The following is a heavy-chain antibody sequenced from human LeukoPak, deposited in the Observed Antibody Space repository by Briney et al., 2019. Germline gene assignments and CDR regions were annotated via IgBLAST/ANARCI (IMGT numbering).Heavy chain of an antibody. Sequence: GGSLRLSCAASGFTFSTYAIHWVRQAPGKGLEWVSSITSTSSYIYYADSVKGRFTISRDNAKNSLYLQMNSLRAEDTAVYYCARDPYSGSYGDYYYYYMDAWGKGTTVTISS. CDR3: ARDPYSGSYGDYYYYYMDA. J-gene: IGHJ6*03. V-gene: IGHV3-21*01. CDR1: GFTFSTYA. D-gene: IGHD1-26*01. CDR2: ITSTSSYI.